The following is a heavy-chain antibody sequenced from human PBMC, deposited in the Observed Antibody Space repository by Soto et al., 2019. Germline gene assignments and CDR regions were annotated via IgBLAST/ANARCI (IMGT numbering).Heavy chain of an antibody. D-gene: IGHD6-6*01. Sequence: QVQLVQSGAEVKKPGSSVKVSCKASGGTFSSYAISWVRQAPGQGLEWMGGIIPIFGTANYAQKFQGRVTITADESTSTAYMELSSLRSEDTAVYYCARDLALSYSSSSNSGRGGMDVWGQGTTVTVSS. V-gene: IGHV1-69*01. J-gene: IGHJ6*02. CDR1: GGTFSSYA. CDR3: ARDLALSYSSSSNSGRGGMDV. CDR2: IIPIFGTA.